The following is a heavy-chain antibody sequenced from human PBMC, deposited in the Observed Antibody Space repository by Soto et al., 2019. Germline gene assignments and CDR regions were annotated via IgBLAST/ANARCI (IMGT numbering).Heavy chain of an antibody. Sequence: GASVKVSCKASGYTFTNYGLTWVRQAPGRGPEWVGWISAYNGNTHYAQKLQGRVAMTTDTSTSTAYMELRSLSSDDTAVYYCARPQNDILTDSYTNYFDSWGQGTPVTVSS. CDR2: ISAYNGNT. V-gene: IGHV1-18*01. J-gene: IGHJ4*02. CDR1: GYTFTNYG. D-gene: IGHD3-9*01. CDR3: ARPQNDILTDSYTNYFDS.